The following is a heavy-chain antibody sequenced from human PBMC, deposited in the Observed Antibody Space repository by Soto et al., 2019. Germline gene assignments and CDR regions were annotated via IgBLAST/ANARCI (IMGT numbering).Heavy chain of an antibody. CDR3: ARESYYDSSGYYSR. CDR1: GGSISSYY. D-gene: IGHD3-22*01. Sequence: SETLSLTCTVSGGSISSYYWSWIRQPAGKGLEWIGRIYTSGSTSYNPSLKSRVTMSVDTSKNQFSLKLSSVTAADTAVYYCARESYYDSSGYYSRWGQGTLVTVSS. V-gene: IGHV4-4*07. J-gene: IGHJ4*02. CDR2: IYTSGST.